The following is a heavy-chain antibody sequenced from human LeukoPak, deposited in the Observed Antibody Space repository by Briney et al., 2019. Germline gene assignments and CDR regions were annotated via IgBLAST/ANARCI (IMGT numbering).Heavy chain of an antibody. Sequence: PGESLKISCKCSGYSFTSYWIGWVRQLPGKGLEWMGIIYPDDSDTRYSPSFQGQVTMSAGKSISTAYLQWSSLRASDTAMYYCARRVRVVGATDYFDYWGQGTLVTVSS. CDR1: GYSFTSYW. J-gene: IGHJ4*02. CDR2: IYPDDSDT. V-gene: IGHV5-51*01. D-gene: IGHD1-26*01. CDR3: ARRVRVVGATDYFDY.